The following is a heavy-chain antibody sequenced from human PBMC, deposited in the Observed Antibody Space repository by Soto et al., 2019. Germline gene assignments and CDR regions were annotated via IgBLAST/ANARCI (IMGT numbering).Heavy chain of an antibody. J-gene: IGHJ4*02. D-gene: IGHD2-15*01. CDR1: GFTFSSYA. V-gene: IGHV3-23*01. CDR3: ARGHIVVVVAATCYFDY. Sequence: VGSLRLSCAASGFTFSSYAMSWVRQAPGKGLEWVSAISGSGGSTYYADSVKGRFTISRDTSKNQFSLKLSSVTAADTAVYYCARGHIVVVVAATCYFDYWGQGTLVTVSS. CDR2: ISGSGGST.